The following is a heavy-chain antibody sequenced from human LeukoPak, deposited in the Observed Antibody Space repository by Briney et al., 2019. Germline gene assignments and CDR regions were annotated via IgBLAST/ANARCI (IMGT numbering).Heavy chain of an antibody. D-gene: IGHD2/OR15-2a*01. J-gene: IGHJ4*02. CDR3: AKGLYATSSVFDS. V-gene: IGHV3-30*18. Sequence: GGSLTLSCAASGFTFSSYGMHWVRHAPGKGLEWVAVISDDGSNKSYADSVKGRFTISRDNSKNTLYLQMNSLRAEDTAVFFCAKGLYATSSVFDSWGQGTLVTVSS. CDR2: ISDDGSNK. CDR1: GFTFSSYG.